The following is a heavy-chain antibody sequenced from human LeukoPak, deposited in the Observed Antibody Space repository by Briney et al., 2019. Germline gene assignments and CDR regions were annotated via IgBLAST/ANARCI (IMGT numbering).Heavy chain of an antibody. CDR2: IKSKTDGGTT. CDR1: GFTFSNAW. J-gene: IGHJ1*01. CDR3: TARYCRSTSCYGEYFQR. V-gene: IGHV3-15*01. Sequence: PGTSLRLSCAASGFTFSNAWMSWVRQAPGKGLEWVGRIKSKTDGGTTDYAAPVKGRFTISGDDSKNTLYLQMNSLKTEDTAVYYCTARYCRSTSCYGEYFQRWGQGTLVTVSS. D-gene: IGHD2-2*01.